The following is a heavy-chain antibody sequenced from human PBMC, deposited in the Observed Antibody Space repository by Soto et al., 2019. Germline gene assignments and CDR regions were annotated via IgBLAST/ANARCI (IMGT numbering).Heavy chain of an antibody. D-gene: IGHD2-8*01. CDR1: GGSISSYY. J-gene: IGHJ6*03. Sequence: SETLSLTCTVSGGSISSYYWSWIRQPPGKGLEWIGYIYYSGSTNYNPSLKSRVTISVDTSKNQFSLKLSSVTAADTAVYYCARHRSTNGVLQDYYYYYMDVWGKGTTVTVPS. V-gene: IGHV4-59*08. CDR3: ARHRSTNGVLQDYYYYYMDV. CDR2: IYYSGST.